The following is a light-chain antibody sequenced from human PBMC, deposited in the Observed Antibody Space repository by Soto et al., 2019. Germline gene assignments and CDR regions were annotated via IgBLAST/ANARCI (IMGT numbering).Light chain of an antibody. Sequence: QSVLTQPASVSGFPGQSITISCTGTNSDVGGYNLVSWYQQSPGKAPKLIIYEATRRPSGVSNRFSGSKSGNTASLTISALRTEDEADYSCYSFAGGATFVFGGGTKLTVL. CDR2: EAT. CDR1: NSDVGGYNL. V-gene: IGLV2-23*02. CDR3: YSFAGGATFV. J-gene: IGLJ2*01.